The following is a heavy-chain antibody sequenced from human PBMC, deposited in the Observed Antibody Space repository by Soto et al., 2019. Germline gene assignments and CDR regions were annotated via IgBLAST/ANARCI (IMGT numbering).Heavy chain of an antibody. D-gene: IGHD3-10*01. Sequence: QVQLVESGGGVVQPGRSLRLSCAASGFTFSSYGMHWVRQAPGKGLEWVAVISYDGSNKYYADSVKGRFTISRDNSKNTLYLQMNSLRAEDTAVYYCAKDLNYYGSVSPFDYWGQGTLVTVSS. CDR2: ISYDGSNK. CDR3: AKDLNYYGSVSPFDY. CDR1: GFTFSSYG. J-gene: IGHJ4*02. V-gene: IGHV3-30*18.